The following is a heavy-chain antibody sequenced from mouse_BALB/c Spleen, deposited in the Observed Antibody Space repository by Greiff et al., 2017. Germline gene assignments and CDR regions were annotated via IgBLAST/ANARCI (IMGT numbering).Heavy chain of an antibody. CDR1: GFTFSSYT. Sequence: EVKLVESGGGLVQPGGSLKLSCAASGFTFSSYTMSWVRQTPEKRLEWVAYISNGGGSTYYPDTVKGRFTISRDNAKNTLYLQMSSLKSEDTAMYYCARHGDYYGNSYAMDYWGQGTSVTVSS. CDR2: ISNGGGST. V-gene: IGHV5-12-2*01. D-gene: IGHD2-1*01. CDR3: ARHGDYYGNSYAMDY. J-gene: IGHJ4*01.